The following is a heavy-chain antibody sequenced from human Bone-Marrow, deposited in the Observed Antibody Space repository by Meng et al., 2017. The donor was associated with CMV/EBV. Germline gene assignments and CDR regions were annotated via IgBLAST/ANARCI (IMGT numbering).Heavy chain of an antibody. J-gene: IGHJ4*02. Sequence: SVKVSCKASGGTFSSYTISWVRQAPGQGLEWMGRIIPILGIANYAQKFQGRVTITADKSTSTAYMELSSLRSDDTAVYYCARARKTRGIAAAAAVFDYWGQGTLVTVSS. CDR2: IIPILGIA. V-gene: IGHV1-69*02. CDR1: GGTFSSYT. CDR3: ARARKTRGIAAAAAVFDY. D-gene: IGHD6-13*01.